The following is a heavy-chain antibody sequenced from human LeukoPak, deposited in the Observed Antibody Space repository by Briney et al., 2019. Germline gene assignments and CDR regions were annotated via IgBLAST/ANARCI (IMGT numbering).Heavy chain of an antibody. J-gene: IGHJ4*02. CDR3: AKDSLRKSIVGTTTRGVNDY. CDR2: ITSSGRYI. CDR1: GFTFSSYS. D-gene: IGHD1-26*01. V-gene: IGHV3-21*04. Sequence: GGSLRLSCAASGFTFSSYSMNWVRQAPGKGLEWVSSITSSGRYIYYADSVKGRFTISRDNSENSLYLQMDSLTAEDTAMFYCAKDSLRKSIVGTTTRGVNDYWGQGTLVTVSS.